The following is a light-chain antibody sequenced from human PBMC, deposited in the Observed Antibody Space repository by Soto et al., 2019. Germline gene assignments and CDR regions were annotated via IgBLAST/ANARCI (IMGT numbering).Light chain of an antibody. V-gene: IGKV3-20*01. Sequence: IVVTQSPGTLSLSPGERATLSCRASQSVSSNYLAWYQQKPGQAPRLLIYGASSRASDIPDRFSGSGSGTDFTLISSRLEPEDFAMYYCQQYGSTPFTFGPGTKVDVK. CDR1: QSVSSNY. CDR2: GAS. CDR3: QQYGSTPFT. J-gene: IGKJ3*01.